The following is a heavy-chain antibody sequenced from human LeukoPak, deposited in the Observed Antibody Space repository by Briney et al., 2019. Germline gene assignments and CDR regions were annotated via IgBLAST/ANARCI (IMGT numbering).Heavy chain of an antibody. CDR2: ISWNSGSI. V-gene: IGHV3-9*01. CDR3: ARDFRPYSSSCPDY. CDR1: GFTFDDYA. J-gene: IGHJ4*02. D-gene: IGHD6-13*01. Sequence: PGGSLRLSCAASGFTFDDYAMHWVRQAPGKGLEWVSGISWNSGSIGYADSVKGRFTISRDNAKNSLYLQMNSLRAEDTALYYCARDFRPYSSSCPDYWGQGTLVTVSS.